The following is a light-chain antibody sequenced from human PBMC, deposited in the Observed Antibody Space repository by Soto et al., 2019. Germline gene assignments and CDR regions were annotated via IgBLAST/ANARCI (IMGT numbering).Light chain of an antibody. CDR1: QSVSSY. CDR3: QLST. J-gene: IGKJ5*01. CDR2: DAS. Sequence: VMTQSPDTLSASPGERVSLSCRASQSVSSYLAWYQQKPGQAPRLLIYDASNRATGIPARFSGSGSGTDFTLTISSLEPEDFAVYYCQLSTFGQGTRLEIK. V-gene: IGKV3-11*01.